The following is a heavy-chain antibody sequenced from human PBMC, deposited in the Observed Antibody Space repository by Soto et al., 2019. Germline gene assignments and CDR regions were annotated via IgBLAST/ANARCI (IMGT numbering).Heavy chain of an antibody. CDR3: VSEVSSSSDPGAFDI. V-gene: IGHV3-21*01. Sequence: PGGSLRLSCAASGFTFRSYSMNWVRQAPGKGLEWVSSISSSSMSIYYGDSVKGRFTISRDNSKNTLYLQMSSLRAEDTAVYYCVSEVSSSSDPGAFDIWGQGTMVTVSS. D-gene: IGHD6-6*01. CDR2: ISSSSMSI. CDR1: GFTFRSYS. J-gene: IGHJ3*02.